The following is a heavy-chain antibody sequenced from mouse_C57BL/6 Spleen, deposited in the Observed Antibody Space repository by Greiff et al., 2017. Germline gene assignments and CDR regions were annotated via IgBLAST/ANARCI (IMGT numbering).Heavy chain of an antibody. J-gene: IGHJ2*01. Sequence: QVQLQQPGAELVRPGSSVKLSCKASGYTFTSYWMHWVKQRPIQGLEWIGNIDPSDSETHYNQKFKDKATLTVDKSSSTAYMHLSSLTSEDSAVYYCARSGVITTVVAPYYFDYWGQGTTLTVSS. CDR1: GYTFTSYW. CDR3: ARSGVITTVVAPYYFDY. CDR2: IDPSDSET. D-gene: IGHD1-1*01. V-gene: IGHV1-52*01.